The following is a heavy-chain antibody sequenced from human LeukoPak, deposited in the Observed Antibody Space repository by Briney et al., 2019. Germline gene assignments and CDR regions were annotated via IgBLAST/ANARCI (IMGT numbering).Heavy chain of an antibody. CDR1: GGSISSSSYY. D-gene: IGHD3-10*01. J-gene: IGHJ4*02. CDR2: IYYSGST. V-gene: IGHV4-39*07. CDR3: ARDKVQVITMVRGVIPVPWYFDY. Sequence: SETLSLTCTVSGGSISSSSYYWGWIRQPPGKGLEWIGSIYYSGSTYYNPSLKSRVTISVDTSKNQFSLKLSSVTAADTAVYYCARDKVQVITMVRGVIPVPWYFDYWGQGTLVTVSS.